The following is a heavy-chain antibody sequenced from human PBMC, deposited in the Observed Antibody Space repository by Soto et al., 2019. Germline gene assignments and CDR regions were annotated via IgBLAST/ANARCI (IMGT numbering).Heavy chain of an antibody. CDR2: IIPLFGTT. D-gene: IGHD6-13*01. CDR1: GGNFTNSG. J-gene: IGHJ5*02. Sequence: SVKVSCKASGGNFTNSGISWVRRAPGQGLEWMGGIIPLFGTTNYAHKFRGRVTVTADESTSTVYMELNSLRSEDTAMYYCARAHGTSWYNWFDPWGQGTLVTVSS. CDR3: ARAHGTSWYNWFDP. V-gene: IGHV1-69*13.